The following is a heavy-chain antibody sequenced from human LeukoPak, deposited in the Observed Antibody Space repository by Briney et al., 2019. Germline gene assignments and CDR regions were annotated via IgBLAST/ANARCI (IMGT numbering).Heavy chain of an antibody. CDR1: GGSFSGYY. D-gene: IGHD3-3*01. Sequence: PSETLSLTCAVYGGSFSGYYWSWIRQPPGKGLEWIGEINHSGSTNYNPSLKSRVTISVDTSKNQFSLKLSSVTAADTAVYYCASRSYDFWSGYSSFDYWGQGTLVTVSS. V-gene: IGHV4-34*01. CDR3: ASRSYDFWSGYSSFDY. CDR2: INHSGST. J-gene: IGHJ4*02.